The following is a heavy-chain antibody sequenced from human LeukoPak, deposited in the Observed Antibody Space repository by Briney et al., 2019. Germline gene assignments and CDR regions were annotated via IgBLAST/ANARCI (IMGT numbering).Heavy chain of an antibody. CDR1: GFTVSSND. CDR2: IYSGGST. Sequence: GGSLRLSCAASGFTVSSNDMSWVRQAPGKGLECISVIYSGGSTDYADSVKGRLTISRDNSKNTLYLQMNSLRPEDTAVYYCARDLHCSGGSCYSGLHYWGQGTLVTVSS. D-gene: IGHD2-15*01. V-gene: IGHV3-53*05. J-gene: IGHJ4*02. CDR3: ARDLHCSGGSCYSGLHY.